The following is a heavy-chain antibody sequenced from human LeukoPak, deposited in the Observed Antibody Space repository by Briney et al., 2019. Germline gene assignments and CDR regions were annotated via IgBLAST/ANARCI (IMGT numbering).Heavy chain of an antibody. D-gene: IGHD5-24*01. CDR2: IGISSGNT. CDR3: ARDYKYAFDN. CDR1: GFRFSDYS. V-gene: IGHV3-48*01. J-gene: IGHJ4*02. Sequence: PGGSLRLSCAASGFRFSDYSMNWVRQAPGKGLEWISYIGISSGNTKYADSVKGRFTTSGDKARNSLYLQMNSLRVEDTAVYYCARDYKYAFDNWGQGTLVTVSS.